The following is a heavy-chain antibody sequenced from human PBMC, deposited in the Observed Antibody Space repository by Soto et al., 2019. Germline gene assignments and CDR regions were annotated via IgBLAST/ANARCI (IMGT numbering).Heavy chain of an antibody. V-gene: IGHV1-2*02. CDR2: ISPKSGGT. CDR1: GYTFSDYY. Sequence: QVQLVQSGAEVQKPGTSVKVSCQASGYTFSDYYLHWLRQAPGQGLEWMGWISPKSGGTHYAPKFEGRVTLTTDTSISTAFMALGRLTSDVTAVYYCGRGTRTHLLFPEVYWGQGTLVTVPS. D-gene: IGHD3-10*02. CDR3: GRGTRTHLLFPEVY. J-gene: IGHJ4*02.